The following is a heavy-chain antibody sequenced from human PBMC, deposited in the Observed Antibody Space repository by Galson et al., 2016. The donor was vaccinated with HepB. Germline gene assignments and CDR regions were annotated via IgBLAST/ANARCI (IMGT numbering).Heavy chain of an antibody. D-gene: IGHD3-16*01. V-gene: IGHV4-30-4*08. Sequence: LSLTCTVSGDSVDSGDYYWSWVRQPPGKGLEWIGYIYYTGVTYYNPPLNSRPTISIDTSKNQFSLELRSVTAADTAVYYCATLWGVGRHIDYWGQGILVTVSS. CDR2: IYYTGVT. J-gene: IGHJ4*02. CDR1: GDSVDSGDYY. CDR3: ATLWGVGRHIDY.